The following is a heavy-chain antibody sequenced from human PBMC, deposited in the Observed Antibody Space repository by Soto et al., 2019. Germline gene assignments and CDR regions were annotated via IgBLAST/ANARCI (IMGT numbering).Heavy chain of an antibody. Sequence: SGPTLVNPTQTLTLTCTFSGFSLSTNEEGVGWIRQPPGKALEWLAVIYWDDNKQYSPSLKSRLTVTKDTFKNQVVLTMTNLDPLDTATYYCAHRPSYYDGSGTYFFDSWGQGTLVTVS. V-gene: IGHV2-5*02. CDR1: GFSLSTNEEG. CDR2: IYWDDNK. CDR3: AHRPSYYDGSGTYFFDS. J-gene: IGHJ4*02. D-gene: IGHD3-10*01.